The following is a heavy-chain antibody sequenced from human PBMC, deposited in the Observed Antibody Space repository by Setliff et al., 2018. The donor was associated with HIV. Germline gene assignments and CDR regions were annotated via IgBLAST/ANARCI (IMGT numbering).Heavy chain of an antibody. Sequence: ASVKVSCKASGYTFTDYFMHWVRQAPGQGLEWMGWISPNNGDTNIPQTFQGRVTMTRDRSINTAYMELSGLTSDDTAVYYCARDMFEIWERSLAKGDEFDPWGQGSLVTVSS. V-gene: IGHV1-2*02. D-gene: IGHD3-10*02. CDR1: GYTFTDYF. CDR3: ARDMFEIWERSLAKGDEFDP. J-gene: IGHJ5*02. CDR2: ISPNNGDT.